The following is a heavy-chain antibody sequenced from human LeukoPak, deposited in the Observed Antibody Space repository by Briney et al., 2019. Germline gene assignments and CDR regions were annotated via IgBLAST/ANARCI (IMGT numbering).Heavy chain of an antibody. J-gene: IGHJ4*02. Sequence: GGSLRLSCAASGFTFSSFAMHWVRQAAGKGLEWVAVVSNDGSNKYYADSVKGRFTISRDNSKNTLHLQMNSLRAEDTAVYYCARVVPDYYDSSGYYFDYWGQGTLVTVSS. V-gene: IGHV3-30-3*01. CDR3: ARVVPDYYDSSGYYFDY. CDR1: GFTFSSFA. CDR2: VSNDGSNK. D-gene: IGHD3-22*01.